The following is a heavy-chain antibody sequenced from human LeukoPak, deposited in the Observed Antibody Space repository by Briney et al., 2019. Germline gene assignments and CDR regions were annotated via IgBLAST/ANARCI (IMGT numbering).Heavy chain of an antibody. CDR2: INPSGGST. D-gene: IGHD3-22*01. V-gene: IGHV1-46*01. Sequence: ASVTVSCKASGYTFTSYYMHWVRHAPGQGLEWMGIINPSGGSTSYAQKFQGRVTITRDTSTSTVYTELSSLRSEDTAVYYCARGGYYDSSGQGNWFDPWGQGTLVTVSS. CDR1: GYTFTSYY. J-gene: IGHJ5*02. CDR3: ARGGYYDSSGQGNWFDP.